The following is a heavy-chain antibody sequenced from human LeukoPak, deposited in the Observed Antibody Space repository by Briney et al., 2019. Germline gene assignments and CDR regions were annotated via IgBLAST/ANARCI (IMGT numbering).Heavy chain of an antibody. J-gene: IGHJ4*02. D-gene: IGHD5-18*01. CDR3: ARTGSYGLPRDY. V-gene: IGHV4-31*03. Sequence: SETLSLTCTVSGGSISSGVYYWSWIRQHPGKGLEWIGYIYYSGSTYYNPSLKSRVTISVDTSKNQFSLKLSSVTAADTAVYYCARTGSYGLPRDYWGQGTLVTVSS. CDR1: GGSISSGVYY. CDR2: IYYSGST.